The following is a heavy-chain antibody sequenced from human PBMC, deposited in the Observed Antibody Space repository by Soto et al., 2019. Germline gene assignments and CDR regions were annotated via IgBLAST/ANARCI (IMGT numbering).Heavy chain of an antibody. V-gene: IGHV3-23*01. Sequence: PGGSLRLSCAASGFTFSSYAMSWVRQAPGKGLEWVSAISGSGGSTYYADSVKGRFTISRGNSKNTLYLQMNSLRAEDTAVYYCAKDAALIVPAAKYYYYYGMDVWGQGTTVTVSS. CDR3: AKDAALIVPAAKYYYYYGMDV. J-gene: IGHJ6*02. CDR2: ISGSGGST. D-gene: IGHD2-2*01. CDR1: GFTFSSYA.